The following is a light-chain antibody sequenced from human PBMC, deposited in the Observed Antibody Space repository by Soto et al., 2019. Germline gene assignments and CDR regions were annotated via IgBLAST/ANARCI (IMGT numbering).Light chain of an antibody. Sequence: EIVLTQSPGTLSLSPGERATLSCRASQSVGSNYLAWFQQKPGQPPRLLIHATSTRATGIPDRFSGSGSGTDFTLSISRLEPADFAVYYCQQYDSSLPWKLGKGTKVEIK. J-gene: IGKJ1*01. CDR2: ATS. CDR3: QQYDSSLPWK. V-gene: IGKV3-20*01. CDR1: QSVGSNY.